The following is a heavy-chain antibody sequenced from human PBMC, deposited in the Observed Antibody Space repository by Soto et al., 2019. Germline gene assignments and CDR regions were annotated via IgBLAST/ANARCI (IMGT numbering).Heavy chain of an antibody. CDR2: IYYSGST. D-gene: IGHD3-9*01. CDR1: GGSVSSGSYY. V-gene: IGHV4-61*01. CDR3: ARDDRDYDILTGYKGMDV. J-gene: IGHJ6*02. Sequence: SETLSLTCTVSGGSVSSGSYYWSWIRQPPGKGLEWIGYIYYSGSTNYNPSLKSRGTISVDTSNNQFSLKLSSVTAADTAVYYCARDDRDYDILTGYKGMDVWGQGTTVTVSS.